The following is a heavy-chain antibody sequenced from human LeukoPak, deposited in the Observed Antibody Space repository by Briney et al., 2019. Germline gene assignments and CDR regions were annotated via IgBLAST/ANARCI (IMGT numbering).Heavy chain of an antibody. Sequence: GGSLRLSCAASGFTFSTFAIIWVRQPPGKGLEWISSIFPSGGEIHYADSVRGRFTISRDNSKNTLYLQMNSLRAEDTAVYYCAKYSHDSSGSYDYWGQGTLVTVSS. CDR3: AKYSHDSSGSYDY. J-gene: IGHJ4*02. CDR2: IFPSGGEI. CDR1: GFTFSTFA. V-gene: IGHV3-23*01. D-gene: IGHD3-22*01.